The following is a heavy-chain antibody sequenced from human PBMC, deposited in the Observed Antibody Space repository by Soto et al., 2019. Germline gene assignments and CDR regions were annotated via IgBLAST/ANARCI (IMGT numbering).Heavy chain of an antibody. D-gene: IGHD4-4*01. CDR1: GFTFSSYG. J-gene: IGHJ6*02. Sequence: SLRLSCAASGFTFSSYGMHWVRQAPGKGLEWVAVISYDGSNKYYADSVKGRFTISRDNSKNTLYLQMNSLRAEDTAVYYCAKDSTVTTRLGYYYGMDVWGQGTTVTVSS. V-gene: IGHV3-30*18. CDR3: AKDSTVTTRLGYYYGMDV. CDR2: ISYDGSNK.